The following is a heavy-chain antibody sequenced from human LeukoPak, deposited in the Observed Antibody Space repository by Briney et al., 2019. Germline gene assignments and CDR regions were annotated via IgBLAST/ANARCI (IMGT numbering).Heavy chain of an antibody. Sequence: ASVKVSCKASGYTFTGYYMLWVRQAPGQGLEWMGWINPNSGGTNYAQNFQGRVTMTRDTSISTAYMELSRRRSDDTAVYYCARGAEQSFDYWGQGTLVTVSS. J-gene: IGHJ4*02. CDR1: GYTFTGYY. D-gene: IGHD1/OR15-1a*01. CDR3: ARGAEQSFDY. CDR2: INPNSGGT. V-gene: IGHV1-2*02.